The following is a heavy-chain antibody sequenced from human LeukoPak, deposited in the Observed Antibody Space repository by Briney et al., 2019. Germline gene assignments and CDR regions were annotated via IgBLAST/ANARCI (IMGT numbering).Heavy chain of an antibody. D-gene: IGHD3-16*02. CDR3: WGSYRYTRGLDY. CDR1: GFTFSTYG. J-gene: IGHJ4*02. V-gene: IGHV3-30*02. CDR2: IRYDGSNK. Sequence: PGGSLRLSCAASGFTFSTYGMHWVRQAPGKGLEWVAVIRYDGSNKYYADSVKGRLTISRDKNTLYLQMNSLRAEDTAVYYVWGSYRYTRGLDYWGQGTLVTVSS.